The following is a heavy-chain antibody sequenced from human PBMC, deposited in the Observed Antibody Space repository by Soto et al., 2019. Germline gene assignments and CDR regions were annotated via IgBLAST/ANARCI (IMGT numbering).Heavy chain of an antibody. J-gene: IGHJ6*02. D-gene: IGHD2-21*01. Sequence: PGESLKISCKGSGYSFTNYWIGWVRQMPGKGLEWMGTTYPGDSDTRYSPSFQGQVTMSADKSISTAYLQWSSLKASDTAMYYCARGIPYYYYYSTDVWGQGTTVTVSS. CDR2: TYPGDSDT. CDR3: ARGIPYYYYYSTDV. V-gene: IGHV5-51*01. CDR1: GYSFTNYW.